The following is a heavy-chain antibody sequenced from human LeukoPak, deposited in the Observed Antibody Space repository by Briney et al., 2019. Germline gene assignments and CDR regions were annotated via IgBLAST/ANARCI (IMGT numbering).Heavy chain of an antibody. CDR3: ARGPDYTSGSPYLDY. Sequence: SVKVSWKASGGTFSTYTISWVRQAPGQGLEWMGRIIPILGIANYAQKFQGRVTITADKSTSTAYMELSSLRSEDTAVYYCARGPDYTSGSPYLDYWGQGTLVTVSS. D-gene: IGHD3-10*01. CDR2: IIPILGIA. J-gene: IGHJ4*02. CDR1: GGTFSTYT. V-gene: IGHV1-69*02.